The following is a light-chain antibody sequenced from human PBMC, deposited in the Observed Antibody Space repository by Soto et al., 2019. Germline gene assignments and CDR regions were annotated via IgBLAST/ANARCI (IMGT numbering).Light chain of an antibody. J-gene: IGKJ1*01. CDR2: GAS. CDR3: QQYDSSPRT. V-gene: IGKV3-20*01. Sequence: DIVLTQSPGALSLSPGERATLSCRASQSVSSSFLAWYQQKPGQAPRLLIYGASSRATGIPDRFSGSGSGTVFTLNISRLEPEDCAVYYCQQYDSSPRTFGQGTKVEIK. CDR1: QSVSSSF.